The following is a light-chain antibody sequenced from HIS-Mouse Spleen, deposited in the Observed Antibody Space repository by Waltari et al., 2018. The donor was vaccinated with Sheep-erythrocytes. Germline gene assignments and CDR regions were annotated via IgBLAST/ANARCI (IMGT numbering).Light chain of an antibody. CDR1: SSDVGGYNY. CDR2: DVS. V-gene: IGLV2-11*01. J-gene: IGLJ1*01. Sequence: QSALTQPRSVSGSPGQSVTISCTGTSSDVGGYNYVSWYQQHPGKAPKLMIYDVSTRPSGVPDCFSGSKSGNTASLTISGLQAEDEADYSCCSYAGSYNHVFATGTKVTVL. CDR3: CSYAGSYNHV.